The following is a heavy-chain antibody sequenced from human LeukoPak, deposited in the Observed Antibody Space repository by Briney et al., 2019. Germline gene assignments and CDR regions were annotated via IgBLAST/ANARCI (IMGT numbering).Heavy chain of an antibody. CDR3: ARSGLVGADFEY. V-gene: IGHV4-39*01. CDR1: GGSISSSAYY. J-gene: IGHJ4*02. Sequence: SETLSLTCTVSGGSISSSAYYWGWIRQPPGKGLEWIGNIYYTGSTYYNPSLKSRVTISVDTSKNQFSLKLTSVTAADTAVYYCARSGLVGADFEYWGQGSLVSVSS. D-gene: IGHD1-26*01. CDR2: IYYTGST.